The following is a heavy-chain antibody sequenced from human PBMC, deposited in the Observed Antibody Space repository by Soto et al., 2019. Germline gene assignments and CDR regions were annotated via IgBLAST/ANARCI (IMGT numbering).Heavy chain of an antibody. CDR1: GYSMSSSDYY. J-gene: IGHJ4*02. D-gene: IGHD6-19*01. CDR2: IYYSGST. Sequence: SETLSLSCAVSGYSMSSSDYYWGWIRQPPGKGLEWIGSIYYSGSTYYNPSLQSRVAISVDTSKNQFSLKLKSVTAADTAIYYCARRTVNIRTFYSGLKTHCFDYWGQGAPVTVS. V-gene: IGHV4-39*01. CDR3: ARRTVNIRTFYSGLKTHCFDY.